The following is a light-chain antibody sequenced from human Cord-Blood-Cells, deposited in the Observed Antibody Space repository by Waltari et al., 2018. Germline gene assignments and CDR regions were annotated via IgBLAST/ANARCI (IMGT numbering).Light chain of an antibody. CDR2: DVS. V-gene: IGLV2-14*01. CDR1: SSDVGGYNY. Sequence: QSALTQPASVSGSPGQSITISCTGTSSDVGGYNYVSWYQQHPGKAPKLIIYDVSNRPSGVSNRCSGSKSGNTASLTISGLQAEDEADYYCSSYTSSSPVVFGGGTKLTVL. CDR3: SSYTSSSPVV. J-gene: IGLJ2*01.